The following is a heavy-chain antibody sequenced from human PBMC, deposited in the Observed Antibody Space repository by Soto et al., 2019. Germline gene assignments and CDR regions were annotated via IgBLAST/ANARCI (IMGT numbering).Heavy chain of an antibody. CDR2: LYNGGAT. CDR1: VFIVSSNY. D-gene: IGHD3-10*01. J-gene: IGHJ4*02. CDR3: ARARYGSAIH. V-gene: IGHV3-53*04. Sequence: EVRLVESGVGLVQPGGSLRLSCAASVFIVSSNYMTWVRQAPGKGLEWVSLLYNGGATHYAASVKGRFTIASHSPQHTMFLQMNSLRTEDTATHYSARARYGSAIHRGQGPKVTFSS.